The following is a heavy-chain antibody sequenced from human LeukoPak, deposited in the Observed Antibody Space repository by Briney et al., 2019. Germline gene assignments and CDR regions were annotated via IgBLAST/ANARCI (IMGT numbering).Heavy chain of an antibody. CDR1: GYTFTSYG. CDR3: ARGNFYYDSSGYYYFDY. J-gene: IGHJ4*02. Sequence: ASVKVSCKASGYTFTSYGISWVRQAPGQGLEWMGWISAYNGNTNYAQKLQGRVTMTTDTSTSTAYMELRSLRSDDTAVYYCARGNFYYDSSGYYYFDYWGQGTLVTVSS. CDR2: ISAYNGNT. V-gene: IGHV1-18*01. D-gene: IGHD3-22*01.